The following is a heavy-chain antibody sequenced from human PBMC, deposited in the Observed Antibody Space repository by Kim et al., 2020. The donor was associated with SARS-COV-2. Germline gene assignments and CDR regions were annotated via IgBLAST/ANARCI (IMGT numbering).Heavy chain of an antibody. CDR1: GFTFSSYA. CDR3: ARESRGYSGYDLQYYGDYDPSLDY. J-gene: IGHJ4*02. Sequence: GGSLRLSCAASGFTFSSYAMHWVRQAPGKGLEWVAVISYDGSNKYYADSVKGRFTISRDNSKNTLYLQMNSLRAEDTAVYYCARESRGYSGYDLQYYGDYDPSLDYWGQGTLVTVSS. V-gene: IGHV3-30*04. CDR2: ISYDGSNK. D-gene: IGHD5-12*01.